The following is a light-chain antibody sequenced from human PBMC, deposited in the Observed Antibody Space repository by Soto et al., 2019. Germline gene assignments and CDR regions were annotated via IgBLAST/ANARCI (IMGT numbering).Light chain of an antibody. CDR1: QSIRTN. CDR2: GAS. CDR3: QQYGSSLSIT. V-gene: IGKV3-20*01. J-gene: IGKJ5*01. Sequence: DIVMTQSPCTLSVSPGEXSTLSCXASQSIRTNLAWYQHKPGQAPRLLIYGASSRATGIPDRFSGSGSGTDFTLTISRLEPEDFAVYYCQQYGSSLSITFGQGTRLEIK.